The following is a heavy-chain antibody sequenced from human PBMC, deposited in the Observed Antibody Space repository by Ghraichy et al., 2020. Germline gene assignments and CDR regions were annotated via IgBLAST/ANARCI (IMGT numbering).Heavy chain of an antibody. V-gene: IGHV4-34*01. J-gene: IGHJ4*02. CDR3: ASLGSYDTGY. D-gene: IGHD3-22*01. Sequence: SETLSLTCAVYGGSFSGYYWSWIRQPPGKGLEWIGEINHSGSTNYNPSLKSRVTISVDTSKNQFSLKLSSVTAADTAVYYCASLGSYDTGYWGQGTLVTVSS. CDR2: INHSGST. CDR1: GGSFSGYY.